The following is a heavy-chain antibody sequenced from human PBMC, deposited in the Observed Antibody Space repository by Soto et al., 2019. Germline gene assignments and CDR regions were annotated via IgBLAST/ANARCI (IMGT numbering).Heavy chain of an antibody. D-gene: IGHD2-21*02. Sequence: QITLMESGPTLVKPTQTLTLTCTFSGFSLSTGGVGVGWIRQPPGKALEWLALIYWDDDKRYSPSLRSRLTLTQDTSKNQVVLTMTNMDPVDTATYYCTHSRCGGDCLQSYSSHYYFGMDVWGQGTTVTVSS. V-gene: IGHV2-5*02. J-gene: IGHJ6*02. CDR2: IYWDDDK. CDR1: GFSLSTGGVG. CDR3: THSRCGGDCLQSYSSHYYFGMDV.